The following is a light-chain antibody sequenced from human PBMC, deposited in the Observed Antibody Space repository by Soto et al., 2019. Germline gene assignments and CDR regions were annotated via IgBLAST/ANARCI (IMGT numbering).Light chain of an antibody. CDR3: GTWDSTLSSDV. CDR2: DND. V-gene: IGLV1-51*01. CDR1: SSNIGNNY. Sequence: QSVLTQPPSVSAAPGLKVTISCSGSSSNIGNNYVSWYQQFPGTAPKVIIFDNDERPSGTPDRFSGSKSGTSATLFITELQTGDEADYYCGTWDSTLSSDVFGGGTKLTVL. J-gene: IGLJ3*02.